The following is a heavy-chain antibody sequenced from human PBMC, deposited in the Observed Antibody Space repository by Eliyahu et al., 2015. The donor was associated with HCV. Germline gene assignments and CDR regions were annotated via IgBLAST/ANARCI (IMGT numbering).Heavy chain of an antibody. CDR3: AREPGIAAADGTYYYGMDV. V-gene: IGHV1-46*01. CDR2: INPSGGST. D-gene: IGHD6-13*01. J-gene: IGHJ6*02. Sequence: QVQLVQSGAEVKKPGASVKVSCKASGYTFTSYYMHWVRQAPGQGLEWMGIINPSGGSTSYAQKFQGRVTMTRDTSTSTVYMELSSLRSEDTAVYYCAREPGIAAADGTYYYGMDVWGQGTTVTVSS. CDR1: GYTFTSYY.